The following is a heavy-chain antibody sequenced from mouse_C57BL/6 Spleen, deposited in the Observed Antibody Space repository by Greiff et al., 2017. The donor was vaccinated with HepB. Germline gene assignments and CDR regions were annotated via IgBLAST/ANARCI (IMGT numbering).Heavy chain of an antibody. V-gene: IGHV1-64*01. Sequence: VQLQQPGAELVKPGASVKLSCKASGYTFTSYWMHWVKQRPGQGLEWIGMIHPNSGSTNYNEKFKSKATLTVDKSSSTAYMQLSSLTSEDSAVYYCARSLITTVVAWDAMDYWGQGTSVTVSS. J-gene: IGHJ4*01. CDR1: GYTFTSYW. CDR2: IHPNSGST. CDR3: ARSLITTVVAWDAMDY. D-gene: IGHD1-1*01.